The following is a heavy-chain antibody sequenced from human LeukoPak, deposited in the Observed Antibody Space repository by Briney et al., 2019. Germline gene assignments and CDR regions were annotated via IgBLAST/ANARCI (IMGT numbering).Heavy chain of an antibody. CDR2: IIPIFGTA. Sequence: EASVTVSCKASGGTFRSHAISWVRQAPGKGLEWMGGIIPIFGTANYAQKFQGRVTITTDESTSTTYMRVSSMRSEDTAVYYCARGKYDFCSCYYLGQPQYYFDYWGQGTLVTVSS. V-gene: IGHV1-69*05. CDR1: GGTFRSHA. CDR3: ARGKYDFCSCYYLGQPQYYFDY. D-gene: IGHD3-3*01. J-gene: IGHJ4*02.